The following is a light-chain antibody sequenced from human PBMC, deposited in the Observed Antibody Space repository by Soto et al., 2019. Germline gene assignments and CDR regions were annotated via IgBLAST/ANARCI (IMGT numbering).Light chain of an antibody. J-gene: IGLJ1*01. V-gene: IGLV1-40*01. CDR1: SSNIGAGYD. CDR3: QSYDSTLSARYV. Sequence: QSVLTQPPSVSGAPGQRVTISCTGSSSNIGAGYDVHWYQQRPGTAPKLLIFGNINRPSGVPDRFSGFKSGTSASLAITGLQAGDEGDYYCQSYDSTLSARYVFGTGTKVTVL. CDR2: GNI.